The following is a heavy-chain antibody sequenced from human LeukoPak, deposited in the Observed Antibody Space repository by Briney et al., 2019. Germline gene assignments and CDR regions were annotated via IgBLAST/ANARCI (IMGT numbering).Heavy chain of an antibody. CDR1: GFTFRNCV. J-gene: IGHJ4*02. V-gene: IGHV3-30-3*01. Sequence: PGGSLRLSCAASGFTFRNCVIHWVRQAPGKGLEWVAVTSSDLNVKLYADSVKGRFTNSRDNSRSTLYLQMNSLRPEDTAIYYCAREGYYGSGSPPSLYFDYWGQGTLVTVSS. CDR3: AREGYYGSGSPPSLYFDY. D-gene: IGHD3-10*01. CDR2: TSSDLNVK.